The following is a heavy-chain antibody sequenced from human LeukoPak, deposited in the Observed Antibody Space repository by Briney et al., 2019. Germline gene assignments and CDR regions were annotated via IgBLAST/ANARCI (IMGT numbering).Heavy chain of an antibody. CDR1: GGTFSSYA. D-gene: IGHD4-17*01. V-gene: IGHV1-69*06. J-gene: IGHJ6*03. CDR3: ARDKGRYGDYYDYYYYMDV. CDR2: IIPIFGTA. Sequence: SVKVSCKASGGTFSSYAISWVRHAPGQGLEWMGGIIPIFGTANYAQKLQGRVTITADKSTSTAYMELSSLRSEDTAVYYCARDKGRYGDYYDYYYYMDVWGKGTTVTVSS.